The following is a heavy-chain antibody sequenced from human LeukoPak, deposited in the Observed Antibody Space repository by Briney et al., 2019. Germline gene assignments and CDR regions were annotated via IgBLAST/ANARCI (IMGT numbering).Heavy chain of an antibody. D-gene: IGHD3-3*01. CDR1: GFTFSSYS. CDR2: IKQDGSEK. CDR3: ARTDTYYDFWSGPGGYYYGMDV. J-gene: IGHJ6*02. V-gene: IGHV3-7*01. Sequence: GGSLRLSCAASGFTFSSYSMNWVRQAPGKGLEWVANIKQDGSEKYYVDSVKGRFTISRDNAKNSLYLQMNSLRAEDTAVYYCARTDTYYDFWSGPGGYYYGMDVWGQGTTVTVSS.